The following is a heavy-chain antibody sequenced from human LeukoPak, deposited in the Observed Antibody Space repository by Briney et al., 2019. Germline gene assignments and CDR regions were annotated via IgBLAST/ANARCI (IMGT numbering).Heavy chain of an antibody. CDR1: GFTFDDYG. Sequence: GGSLRLSCAASGFTFDDYGMSWLRQAPGKGLEWVSGINWNGDSTGYADSVKGRFTISRDNAKNSLYLQMNSLRAEDTALYYCARGVGSGWYESECWGQGTLVTVSS. CDR2: INWNGDST. CDR3: ARGVGSGWYESEC. J-gene: IGHJ4*02. D-gene: IGHD6-19*01. V-gene: IGHV3-20*04.